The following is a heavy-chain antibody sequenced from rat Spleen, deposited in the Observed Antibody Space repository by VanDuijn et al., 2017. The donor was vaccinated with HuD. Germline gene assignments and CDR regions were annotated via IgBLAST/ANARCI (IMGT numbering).Heavy chain of an antibody. CDR2: ISYDGTAT. V-gene: IGHV5S23*01. Sequence: EVQLVESGGGLVQPGRSLRLSCAASGFTFSTFPMAWVRQAPTTGLEWVASISYDGTATYYRDSVKGRFTLSRDNAKSTLYLQMNSLQTEDTATYYCARDSYWGQGVMVTVSS. J-gene: IGHJ2*01. CDR1: GFTFSTFP. CDR3: ARDSY.